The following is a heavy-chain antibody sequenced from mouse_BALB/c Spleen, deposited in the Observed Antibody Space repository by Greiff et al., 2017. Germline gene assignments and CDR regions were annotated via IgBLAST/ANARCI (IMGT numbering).Heavy chain of an antibody. J-gene: IGHJ3*01. CDR2: IYPGDGDT. Sequence: QVHVKQSGPELVKPGASVKISCKASGYAFSSSWMNWVKQRPGQGLEWIGRIYPGDGDTNYNGKFKGKATLTADKSSSTAYMQLSSLTSVDSAVYFCASGSSPAWFAYWGQGTLVTVSA. CDR1: GYAFSSSW. V-gene: IGHV1-82*01. D-gene: IGHD1-1*01. CDR3: ASGSSPAWFAY.